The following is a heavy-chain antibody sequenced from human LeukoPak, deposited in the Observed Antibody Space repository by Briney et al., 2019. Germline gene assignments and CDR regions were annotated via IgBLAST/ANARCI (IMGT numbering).Heavy chain of an antibody. D-gene: IGHD5-24*01. V-gene: IGHV4-59*01. J-gene: IGHJ4*02. CDR2: IYYSGST. CDR1: GGSISSYY. Sequence: SGTLSLTCTVSGGSISSYYWSWIRQPPGKGLEWIGYIYYSGSTNYNPSLKSRVTISVDTSKNQFSLKLSSVTAADTAVYYCARGEMATTTPPDYWGQGTLVTVSS. CDR3: ARGEMATTTPPDY.